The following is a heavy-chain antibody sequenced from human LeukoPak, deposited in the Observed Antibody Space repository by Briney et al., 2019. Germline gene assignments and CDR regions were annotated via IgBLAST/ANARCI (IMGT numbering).Heavy chain of an antibody. CDR3: TRYNNDHFDY. J-gene: IGHJ4*02. CDR1: GFTFGGYG. D-gene: IGHD1-14*01. Sequence: GGSLRLSCTGSGFTFGGYGMHWFRQTPGKGLEWVAVIAYDGSRAFYADSVKGRFTISRDNSKNTMSVQMDDLRAEDTAVYYCTRYNNDHFDYWGQGTLVTVSS. V-gene: IGHV3-33*01. CDR2: IAYDGSRA.